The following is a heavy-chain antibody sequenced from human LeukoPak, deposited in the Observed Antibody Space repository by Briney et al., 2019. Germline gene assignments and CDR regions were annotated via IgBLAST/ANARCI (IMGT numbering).Heavy chain of an antibody. D-gene: IGHD3-10*01. CDR2: IYHSGST. CDR3: ARGSHSYYYGSGDAFDI. CDR1: GGSISSGGYY. V-gene: IGHV4-30-2*01. J-gene: IGHJ3*02. Sequence: SQTLSLTCTVSGGSISSGGYYWSWIRQPPGKGLEWIGYIYHSGSTYYNPSLKSRVTISVDRSKNQFSLKLSSVTAADTAVYYCARGSHSYYYGSGDAFDIWGQGTMVTVSS.